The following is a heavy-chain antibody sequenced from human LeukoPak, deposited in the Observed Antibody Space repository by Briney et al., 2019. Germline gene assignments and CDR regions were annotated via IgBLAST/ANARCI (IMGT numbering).Heavy chain of an antibody. CDR1: GFTFDNYA. Sequence: GGSLRLSCAASGFTFDNYAMQWVRQAPGKGLEWVSLISWDGGSNYYADSVKGRFTLSRDNAKNSLYLQMNSLRAEDTAAYYCARSQERGVIITTCDFDYWGQGTLVTVSS. CDR3: ARSQERGVIITTCDFDY. D-gene: IGHD3-10*01. J-gene: IGHJ4*02. CDR2: ISWDGGSN. V-gene: IGHV3-43D*03.